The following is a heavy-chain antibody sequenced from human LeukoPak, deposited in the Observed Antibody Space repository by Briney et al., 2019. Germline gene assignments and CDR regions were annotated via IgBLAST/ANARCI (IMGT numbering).Heavy chain of an antibody. V-gene: IGHV3-53*01. Sequence: GGSLRLSCAASGFTVSSNYMSWVRQAPGKGLEWVSVIYSGGSTYYADSVKGRFTISRDNSKNTLYLQMNSLRAEDTAVYYCASGLAQWLVDYWGQGTLVTVSS. CDR2: IYSGGST. CDR3: ASGLAQWLVDY. CDR1: GFTVSSNY. J-gene: IGHJ4*02. D-gene: IGHD6-19*01.